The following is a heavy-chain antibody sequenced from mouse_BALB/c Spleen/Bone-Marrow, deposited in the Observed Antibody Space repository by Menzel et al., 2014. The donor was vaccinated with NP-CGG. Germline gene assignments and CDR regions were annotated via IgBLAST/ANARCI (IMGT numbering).Heavy chain of an antibody. CDR1: GYTFTDYV. D-gene: IGHD2-4*01. CDR2: IYPGSGST. J-gene: IGHJ1*01. Sequence: QVQLKQSGPELVKPGASEKMSCKASGYTFTDYVISWVKQRTGQGLEWIGEIYPGSGSTYYNEKFKGKATLTADKSSNTAYMQLSSLTSEDSAVYFCARYYDYDWYFDVWGAGTTVTVSS. CDR3: ARYYDYDWYFDV. V-gene: IGHV1-77*01.